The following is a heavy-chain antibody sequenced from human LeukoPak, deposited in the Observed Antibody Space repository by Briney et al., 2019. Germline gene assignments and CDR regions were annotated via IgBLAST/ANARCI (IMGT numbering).Heavy chain of an antibody. J-gene: IGHJ3*02. D-gene: IGHD3-22*01. CDR3: ARDSTYDSSGYDAFDI. CDR2: ISSSSSYI. V-gene: IGHV3-21*01. Sequence: GGSLRLSCAASGFTFSSYSMNWVRQAPGKGLEWVSSISSSSSYIYYADSVKGRFTISRDNAKNSLYLQMNSLRAEDTAEYYCARDSTYDSSGYDAFDIWGQGTMVTVSS. CDR1: GFTFSSYS.